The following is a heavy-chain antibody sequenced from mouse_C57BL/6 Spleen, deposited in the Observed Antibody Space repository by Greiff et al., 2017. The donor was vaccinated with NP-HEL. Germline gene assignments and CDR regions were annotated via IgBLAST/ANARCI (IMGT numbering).Heavy chain of an antibody. J-gene: IGHJ4*01. CDR2: IYPGDGDT. D-gene: IGHD2-4*01. Sequence: QVQLQQSGAELVKPGASVKISCKASGYAFSSYWMNWVKQRPGKGLERIGQIYPGDGDTNYNGKFKGKATLTADKSSSTAYMQLSSLTSEDSAVYFCARSGDYDRDYYAMDYWGQGTSVTVSS. V-gene: IGHV1-80*01. CDR3: ARSGDYDRDYYAMDY. CDR1: GYAFSSYW.